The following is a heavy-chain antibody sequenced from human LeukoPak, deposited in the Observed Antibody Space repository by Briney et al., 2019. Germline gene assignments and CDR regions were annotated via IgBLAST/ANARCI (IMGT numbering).Heavy chain of an antibody. CDR1: GFTFSYYG. Sequence: PGGSLRLSCAASGFTFSYYGIHWVRQAPGKGLEWVAFIRYDEINKYYADSVKGRFTISRDNSKNTLYLQMNSLRAEDTAVYYCAKGSSSGWYDFDYWGQGTLVTVSS. J-gene: IGHJ4*02. CDR3: AKGSSSGWYDFDY. CDR2: IRYDEINK. V-gene: IGHV3-30*02. D-gene: IGHD6-19*01.